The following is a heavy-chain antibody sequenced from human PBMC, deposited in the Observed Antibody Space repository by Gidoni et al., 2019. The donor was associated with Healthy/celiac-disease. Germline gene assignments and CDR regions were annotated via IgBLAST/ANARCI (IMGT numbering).Heavy chain of an antibody. V-gene: IGHV3-30-3*01. Sequence: SCAASGFTFSSYAMHWVRQAPGKGLEWVAVISYDGSNKYYADSVKGRFTISRDNSKNTLYLQMNSLRAEDTAVYYCARGGVTMTYYYGMDVWGQGTTVTVSS. CDR1: GFTFSSYA. J-gene: IGHJ6*02. CDR2: ISYDGSNK. D-gene: IGHD3-22*01. CDR3: ARGGVTMTYYYGMDV.